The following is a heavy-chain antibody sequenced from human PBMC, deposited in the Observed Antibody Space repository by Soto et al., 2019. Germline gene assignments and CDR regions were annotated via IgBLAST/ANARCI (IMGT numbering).Heavy chain of an antibody. V-gene: IGHV3-23*01. CDR3: AKTFGIAVAGALDH. J-gene: IGHJ4*02. Sequence: GGSLRLSCAASGFTFTNHAMTWVRQAPGKGLESVSVISASGDNTYDADSVKGRFTISRDNSDNTLYLQMNSLRVEDTAVYFCAKTFGIAVAGALDHWGQGTLVTVSS. D-gene: IGHD6-19*01. CDR2: ISASGDNT. CDR1: GFTFTNHA.